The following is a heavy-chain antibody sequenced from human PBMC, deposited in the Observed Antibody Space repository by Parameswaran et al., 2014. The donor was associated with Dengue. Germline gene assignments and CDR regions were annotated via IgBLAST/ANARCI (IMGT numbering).Heavy chain of an antibody. V-gene: IGHV1-8*01. J-gene: IGHJ6*02. CDR2: MNPNSGNT. CDR3: ARIYYYGMDV. Sequence: WVRQAPGQGLEWMGWMNPNSGNTGYAQKFQGRVTMTRNTSISTAYMELSSLRSEDTAVYYCARIYYYGMDVWGQGTTVTVSS.